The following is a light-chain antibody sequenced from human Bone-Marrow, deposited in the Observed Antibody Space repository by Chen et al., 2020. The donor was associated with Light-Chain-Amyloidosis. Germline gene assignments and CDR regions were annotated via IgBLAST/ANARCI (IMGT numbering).Light chain of an antibody. V-gene: IGKV1-5*03. CDR3: QQFNASFF. J-gene: IGKJ4*01. CDR1: QRLSDW. CDR2: KTS. Sequence: DIQMTQSPSPLSASIGDRVTITCRASQRLSDWLAGYQQKPGKAPKLLIYKTSTLEYRVPSRFSGSGSGTEFTLTISSLQPDDFATYFCQQFNASFFFGGGTTVDVK.